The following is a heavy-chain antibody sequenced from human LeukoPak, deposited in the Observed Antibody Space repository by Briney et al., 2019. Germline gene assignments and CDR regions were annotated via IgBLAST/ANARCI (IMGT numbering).Heavy chain of an antibody. Sequence: ASVKVSCKASGGTFSSYAISWVRQAPGQGLEWMGGIIPIFGTANYAQKFQGRVTITADESTSTAYMELSSLRSEDTAVYYCAREANYEVTGYYYYYMDVWGKGTTVTVSS. CDR3: AREANYEVTGYYYYYMDV. V-gene: IGHV1-69*13. J-gene: IGHJ6*03. CDR2: IIPIFGTA. D-gene: IGHD1-7*01. CDR1: GGTFSSYA.